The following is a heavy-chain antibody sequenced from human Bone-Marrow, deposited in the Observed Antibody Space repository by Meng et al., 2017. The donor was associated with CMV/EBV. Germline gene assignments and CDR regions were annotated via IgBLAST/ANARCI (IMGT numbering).Heavy chain of an antibody. J-gene: IGHJ3*02. Sequence: SETLSLTCTVSGGSISSGDYYWSWIRQPPGKGLEWIGYIYYSGSTYYNPSLKSRVTIPVDTSKNQFSLKLSSVTAADTAVYYCARGGYCSSTSCSTVVDAFDIWGQGTMVTVSS. V-gene: IGHV4-30-4*08. CDR2: IYYSGST. CDR1: GGSISSGDYY. CDR3: ARGGYCSSTSCSTVVDAFDI. D-gene: IGHD2-2*01.